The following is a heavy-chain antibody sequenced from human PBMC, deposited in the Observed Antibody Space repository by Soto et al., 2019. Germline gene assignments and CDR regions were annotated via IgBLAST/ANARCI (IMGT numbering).Heavy chain of an antibody. Sequence: QLQLQESGPGLMQPSETLSLTCSVSGNSISSSGYYWGWIRQPPGKGLEWIGSMSYRGSAYREGTSHNPSLTSRVSISMDTSKNQFSLRLTSVTAADTAVYYCARHPHTYDYTPYYFDYWGQGTLVTVSS. D-gene: IGHD4-4*01. CDR2: MSYRGSAYREGT. CDR3: ARHPHTYDYTPYYFDY. CDR1: GNSISSSGYY. V-gene: IGHV4-39*01. J-gene: IGHJ4*02.